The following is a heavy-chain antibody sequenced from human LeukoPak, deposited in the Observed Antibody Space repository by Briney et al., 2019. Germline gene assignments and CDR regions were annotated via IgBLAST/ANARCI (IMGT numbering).Heavy chain of an antibody. J-gene: IGHJ5*02. Sequence: PGGSLRLSCAASGFTFSVYGMKWVRQAPGQGLEWVALISMDGSHKEYGDSVKDRFTLSRDNSKNTLYLQMNSLRVEDTAVYYCAKDGTSSWFGEATWGQGTLVTVSS. CDR3: AKDGTSSWFGEAT. CDR1: GFTFSVYG. V-gene: IGHV3-30*18. D-gene: IGHD6-13*01. CDR2: ISMDGSHK.